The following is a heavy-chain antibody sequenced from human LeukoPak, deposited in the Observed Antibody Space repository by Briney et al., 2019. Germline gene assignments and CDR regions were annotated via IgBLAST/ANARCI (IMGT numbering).Heavy chain of an antibody. Sequence: PGGSLRLSCAASGFTFDDYTMHWVRQAPGKGLEWVAVISYGGSNKYYADSVKGRFTISRDNSKNTLYLQMNSLRAEDTAVYYCARDVLRYDGSGSYSFDYWGQGTLVTVSS. J-gene: IGHJ4*02. D-gene: IGHD3-10*01. V-gene: IGHV3-30-3*01. CDR2: ISYGGSNK. CDR3: ARDVLRYDGSGSYSFDY. CDR1: GFTFDDYT.